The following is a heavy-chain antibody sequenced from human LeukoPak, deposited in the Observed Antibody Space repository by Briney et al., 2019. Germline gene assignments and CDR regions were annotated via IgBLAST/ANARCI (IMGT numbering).Heavy chain of an antibody. J-gene: IGHJ3*02. D-gene: IGHD6-19*01. CDR1: GGSFSAYY. V-gene: IGHV4-34*01. CDR3: ARRSGSVAFDI. Sequence: SETLSLTCAVYGGSFSAYYWSWIRQPPGKGLEWLGEINHSGSTNYNPSLKSRVTISVDTSKNQFSLKLSSVTAADTAVYYCARRSGSVAFDIWGQGTMVTVSS. CDR2: INHSGST.